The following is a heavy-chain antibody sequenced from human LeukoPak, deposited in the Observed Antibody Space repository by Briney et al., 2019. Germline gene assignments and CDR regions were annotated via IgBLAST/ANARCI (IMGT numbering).Heavy chain of an antibody. Sequence: GGSLRLSCAASGFTFSSYSMNWVRQAPGKGLEWVSSISSSSSYIYYADSVKGRFTISRDNAKNSLYLQMNGLRAEDTAMYYCARGLPPVMKYYFDYWGQGTLVTVSS. J-gene: IGHJ4*02. CDR1: GFTFSSYS. CDR2: ISSSSSYI. CDR3: ARGLPPVMKYYFDY. D-gene: IGHD4-11*01. V-gene: IGHV3-21*01.